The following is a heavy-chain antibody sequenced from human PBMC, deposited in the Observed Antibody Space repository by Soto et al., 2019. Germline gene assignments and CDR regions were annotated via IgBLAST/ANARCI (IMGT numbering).Heavy chain of an antibody. V-gene: IGHV3-33*01. D-gene: IGHD6-13*01. CDR3: ARDWSAGPGYYYYGMDV. CDR1: GFTFSSYG. J-gene: IGHJ6*02. Sequence: GGSLRLSCAASGFTFSSYGMHWVRQAPGKGLEWVAVIWYDGSNKYYADSVKGRFTISRDNSKNTLYLQMNSLRAEDTAVYYCARDWSAGPGYYYYGMDVWGQGATVTVSS. CDR2: IWYDGSNK.